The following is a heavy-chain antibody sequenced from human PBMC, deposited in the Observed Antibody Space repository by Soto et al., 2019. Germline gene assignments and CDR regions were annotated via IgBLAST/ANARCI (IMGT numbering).Heavy chain of an antibody. CDR1: GYTFTNYG. V-gene: IGHV1-18*01. Sequence: QGHLVQSGAEVKKPGASVKVSCKASGYTFTNYGISWMRQAPGQGLEWMGRIPAYSFNTNYAQKFQGRVTMTTDTPTNTAYIELRSLRTDDTAIYYCARHPWGAVPTAVDSWGQGTLVTVSS. D-gene: IGHD2-2*01. CDR2: IPAYSFNT. CDR3: ARHPWGAVPTAVDS. J-gene: IGHJ4*02.